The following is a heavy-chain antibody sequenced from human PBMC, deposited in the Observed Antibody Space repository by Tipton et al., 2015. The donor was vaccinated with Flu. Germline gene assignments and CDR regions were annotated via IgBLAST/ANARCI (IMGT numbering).Heavy chain of an antibody. J-gene: IGHJ2*01. CDR2: INGDGSGP. Sequence: SLRLSCSASGFMFSRYWMHWVRQVPGKGLEWVSRINGDGSGPNYADSVRGRFIISRDNARDTLYLQMTSLRVEDTAVYYRARVREESSGWYHADWYFDVWGRGILVSVSS. D-gene: IGHD6-19*01. CDR3: ARVREESSGWYHADWYFDV. CDR1: GFMFSRYW. V-gene: IGHV3-74*01.